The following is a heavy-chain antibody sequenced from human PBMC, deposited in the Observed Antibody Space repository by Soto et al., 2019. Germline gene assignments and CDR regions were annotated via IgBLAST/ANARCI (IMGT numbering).Heavy chain of an antibody. CDR1: GGSISSYY. CDR3: ERHSGYDDPNLLSFDY. Sequence: QVQLQESGPGLVKPSETLSLTCTVSGGSISSYYWSWIRQPPGKGLEWIGYIYYSGSTNYNPSLKSRVTISVDTSKNQFSLKLSSVTAADTAVYYCERHSGYDDPNLLSFDYWGQGTLVTVSS. CDR2: IYYSGST. V-gene: IGHV4-59*08. J-gene: IGHJ4*02. D-gene: IGHD5-12*01.